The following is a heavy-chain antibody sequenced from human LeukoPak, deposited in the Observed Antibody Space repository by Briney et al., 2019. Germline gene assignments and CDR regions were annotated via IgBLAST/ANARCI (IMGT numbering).Heavy chain of an antibody. CDR2: ISSSSSYI. D-gene: IGHD3/OR15-3a*01. CDR3: ARQAIFGLYYMDV. CDR1: GFTFSSYS. V-gene: IGHV3-21*01. J-gene: IGHJ6*03. Sequence: GGALRLSCAASGFTFSSYSMNWVRQAPGKGLEWFSSISSSSSYIYYADSVKGRFTISRDNAKNSLYLQMNSLRAEDTAVYYCARQAIFGLYYMDVWGKGTTVTVSS.